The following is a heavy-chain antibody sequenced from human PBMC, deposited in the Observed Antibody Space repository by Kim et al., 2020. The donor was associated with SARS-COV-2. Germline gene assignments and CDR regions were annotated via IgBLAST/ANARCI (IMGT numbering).Heavy chain of an antibody. CDR1: GGSISSGDYY. J-gene: IGHJ3*02. CDR3: ARGYDSSGLYPPSDAFDI. CDR2: IYYSGST. Sequence: SETLSLTCTVSGGSISSGDYYWSWIRQPPGKGLEWIGYIYYSGSTYYNPSLKSRVTISVDTSKNQFSLKLSSVTAADTAVYYCARGYDSSGLYPPSDAFDIWGQGTMVTVSS. V-gene: IGHV4-30-4*01. D-gene: IGHD3-22*01.